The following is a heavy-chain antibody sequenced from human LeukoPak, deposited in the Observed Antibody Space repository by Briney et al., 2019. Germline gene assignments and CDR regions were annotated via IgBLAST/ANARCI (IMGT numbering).Heavy chain of an antibody. D-gene: IGHD2-2*02. CDR2: INPSGGST. CDR3: ARPGADCGSAGCYTYPYYGLDV. J-gene: IGHJ6*02. CDR1: GYTFTSYY. Sequence: ASVTVSCKASGYTFTSYYIHWVRQAPGQGLEWMGIINPSGGSTSYAQKFQGRVTMTRDTSTSTVYMELSSLRSEDTAVYYCARPGADCGSAGCYTYPYYGLDVWGQGTTVTVSS. V-gene: IGHV1-46*01.